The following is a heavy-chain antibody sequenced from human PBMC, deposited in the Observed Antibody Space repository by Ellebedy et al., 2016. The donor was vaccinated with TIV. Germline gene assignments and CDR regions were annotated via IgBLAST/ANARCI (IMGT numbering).Heavy chain of an antibody. CDR2: IYYSGFT. V-gene: IGHV4-59*08. J-gene: IGHJ6*02. Sequence: MPSETLSLTCTVSGGSISTYYWSWIRQPPGKGLEWIGYIYYSGFTHYNHSIRGRVAFSVDTSTYKRSFSLKLSSVTAADTAVFYCARGDLNFYYKSGASGYYYYGMDVWGQGTTVTVAS. D-gene: IGHD3-22*01. CDR3: ARGDLNFYYKSGASGYYYYGMDV. CDR1: GGSISTYY.